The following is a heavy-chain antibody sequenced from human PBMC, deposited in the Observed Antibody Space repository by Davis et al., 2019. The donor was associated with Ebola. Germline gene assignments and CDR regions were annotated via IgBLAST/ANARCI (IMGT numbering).Heavy chain of an antibody. CDR1: GGSISTYY. CDR2: LYFRGST. J-gene: IGHJ5*01. CDR3: ARGGGYSFDS. Sequence: PGSLTLSCPVSGGSISTYYWSWIRQPPGKGLEWIGYLYFRGSTTYNPSHKSRVSISVDTSKNQFSLKLNSVTSADTAVYYCARGGGYSFDSWGQGTLVTVSS. V-gene: IGHV4-59*01. D-gene: IGHD4-11*01.